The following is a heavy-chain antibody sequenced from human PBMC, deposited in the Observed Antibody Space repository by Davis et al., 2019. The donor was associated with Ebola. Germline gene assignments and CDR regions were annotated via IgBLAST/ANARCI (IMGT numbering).Heavy chain of an antibody. CDR3: ARALRYTEYFQH. V-gene: IGHV1-2*06. J-gene: IGHJ1*01. Sequence: ASVKVSCKASGYTFTGYYMHWVRQAPGQGLEWMGRINPNSGGTNYAQKFQGRVTMTRDTSISTAYMELSRLRSDDTAVYYCARALRYTEYFQHWGQGTLVTVSS. CDR2: INPNSGGT. CDR1: GYTFTGYY. D-gene: IGHD2-2*02.